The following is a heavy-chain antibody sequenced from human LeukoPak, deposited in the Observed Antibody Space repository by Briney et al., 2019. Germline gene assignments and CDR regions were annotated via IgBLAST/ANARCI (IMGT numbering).Heavy chain of an antibody. Sequence: PGGSLRLSCAASGFTFSSYEMNWVRQAPGKGLEWVSYISSSGSTIYYADSVKGRFTISRDNAKNSLYLQMNSLRAEDTAVYYCARDLSYSSGWYHWFDPWGQGTLVTVSS. D-gene: IGHD6-19*01. J-gene: IGHJ5*02. CDR1: GFTFSSYE. CDR2: ISSSGSTI. CDR3: ARDLSYSSGWYHWFDP. V-gene: IGHV3-48*03.